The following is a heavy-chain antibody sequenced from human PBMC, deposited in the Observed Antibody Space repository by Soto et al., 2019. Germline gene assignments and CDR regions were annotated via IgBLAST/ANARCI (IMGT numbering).Heavy chain of an antibody. Sequence: PSXTLSLTCTVSGGSISSYYWSWIRQPPGKGLEWIGYIYYSGSTNYNPSLKSRVTISVDTSKNQFSLKLSSVTAADTAVYYCARHVTTVTTVDYWGQGTLVTVSS. CDR1: GGSISSYY. J-gene: IGHJ4*02. D-gene: IGHD4-17*01. V-gene: IGHV4-59*08. CDR2: IYYSGST. CDR3: ARHVTTVTTVDY.